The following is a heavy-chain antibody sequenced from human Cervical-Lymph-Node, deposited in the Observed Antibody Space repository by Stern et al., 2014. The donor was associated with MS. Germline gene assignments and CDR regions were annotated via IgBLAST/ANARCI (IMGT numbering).Heavy chain of an antibody. CDR1: GYSFTAYF. CDR2: ISTDTGGA. CDR3: ARDRGSHSDY. D-gene: IGHD1-26*01. J-gene: IGHJ4*02. Sequence: QLVQSGAEVKKPGASVKVSCKASGYSFTAYFIHWVRQAPGQGLECMGWISTDTGGANYAQRCQVRVTMTRYTSIITTYMELSRLRSAVTAVYYCARDRGSHSDYWGQGTLVTVSS. V-gene: IGHV1-2*02.